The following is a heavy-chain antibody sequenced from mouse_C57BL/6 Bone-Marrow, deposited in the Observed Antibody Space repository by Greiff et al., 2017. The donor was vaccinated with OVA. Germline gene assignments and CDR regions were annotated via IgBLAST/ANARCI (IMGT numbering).Heavy chain of an antibody. CDR2: INPNYGTT. V-gene: IGHV1-39*01. D-gene: IGHD1-1*01. Sequence: EVQLQQSGPELVKPGASVKISCKASGYSFTDYNMNWVKQSNGKSLEWIGVINPNYGTTSYNQKFKGKATLTVDQSSSTAYMQLNSLTSEDSAVYYCARERRGTTVVEKDYYAMDYWGQGTSVTVSS. CDR3: ARERRGTTVVEKDYYAMDY. J-gene: IGHJ4*01. CDR1: GYSFTDYN.